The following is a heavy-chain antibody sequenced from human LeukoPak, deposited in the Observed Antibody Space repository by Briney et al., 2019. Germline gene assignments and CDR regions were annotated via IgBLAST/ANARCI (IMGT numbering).Heavy chain of an antibody. CDR2: IYYSGST. D-gene: IGHD1-26*01. CDR3: ARHVVVGDAFDI. J-gene: IGHJ3*02. CDR1: GGSISSYY. Sequence: KPSETLSLTCTVSGGSISSYYWSWIRQPPGKELEWIGYIYYSGSTNYNPSLDSRLTISVDTSKNHFSLKLSSVTAADTAIYFRARHVVVGDAFDIWGQGTVVTVSS. V-gene: IGHV4-59*08.